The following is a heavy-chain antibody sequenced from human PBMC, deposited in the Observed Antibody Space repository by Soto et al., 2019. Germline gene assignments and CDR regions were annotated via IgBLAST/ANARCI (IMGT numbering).Heavy chain of an antibody. CDR1: GDTFNFYS. V-gene: IGHV1-69*02. D-gene: IGHD3-10*01. J-gene: IGHJ4*02. CDR2: VNHTVSMS. Sequence: QVQLVQSGAEVKRPGSSVKVSCKASGDTFNFYSINWVRQAPGLGLEWMGRVNHTVSMSNYAQKFQGRVTIPTDKSTSKAYLNISTMRSEDTAIYYCASSYGSGYRAFDSWGQGALVTVSS. CDR3: ASSYGSGYRAFDS.